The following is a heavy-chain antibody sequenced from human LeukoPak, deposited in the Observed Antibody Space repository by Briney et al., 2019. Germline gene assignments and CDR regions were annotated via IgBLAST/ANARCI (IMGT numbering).Heavy chain of an antibody. D-gene: IGHD5-18*01. CDR2: ISYDGSNK. Sequence: PTGRSLRLSCAASGFTFSSYAMHWVRQAPGEGLEWVAVISYDGSNKYYADSVKGRFTISRDNSKNTLYLQMNSLRAEDTAVYYCARDRQGYSYGYFDYWGQGTLVTVSS. CDR3: ARDRQGYSYGYFDY. V-gene: IGHV3-30-3*01. CDR1: GFTFSSYA. J-gene: IGHJ4*02.